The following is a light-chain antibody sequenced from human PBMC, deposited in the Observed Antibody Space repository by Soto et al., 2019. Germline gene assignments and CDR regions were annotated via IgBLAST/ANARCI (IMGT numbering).Light chain of an antibody. Sequence: EIVLTQSPGTLSLSPGERATLSCRAGQSVSSNYLSWYQQKPGQAPRLLIYGASSRLPGIPDRFSGSGSGTDFTLTINRLEPEDFAVYYCQQYGSSPRTFGQGTKVDIK. V-gene: IGKV3-20*01. J-gene: IGKJ1*01. CDR2: GAS. CDR3: QQYGSSPRT. CDR1: QSVSSNY.